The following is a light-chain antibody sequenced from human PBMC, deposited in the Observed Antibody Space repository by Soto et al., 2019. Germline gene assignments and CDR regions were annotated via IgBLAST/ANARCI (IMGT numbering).Light chain of an antibody. CDR1: SSDVGSYNL. J-gene: IGLJ1*01. CDR2: EVS. CDR3: CSYAGSSTYV. V-gene: IGLV2-23*02. Sequence: QSVLTQPASVSGSPGQSITISCHGTSSDVGSYNLVSWYQQHPGKAPKLMIYEVSKRPSGVSNRFSGSKSGNTASLTISGLQAENEADYYCCSYAGSSTYVFGTGTKVTVL.